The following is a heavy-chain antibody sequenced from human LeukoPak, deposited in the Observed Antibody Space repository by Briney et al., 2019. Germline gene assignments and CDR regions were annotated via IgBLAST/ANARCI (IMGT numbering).Heavy chain of an antibody. J-gene: IGHJ4*02. CDR2: INPNSGGT. V-gene: IGHV1-2*02. D-gene: IGHD2-2*01. CDR1: GYTFTDYY. CDR3: ARGWVSRPTSPCFDY. Sequence: GASVKVSCKASGYTFTDYYIHWVRQAPGQGLEWMGWINPNSGGTNYAQKFQGRLTMTRDTSISTAYMELNRLTSDDTAVFYCARGWVSRPTSPCFDYWGQGTLVTVSS.